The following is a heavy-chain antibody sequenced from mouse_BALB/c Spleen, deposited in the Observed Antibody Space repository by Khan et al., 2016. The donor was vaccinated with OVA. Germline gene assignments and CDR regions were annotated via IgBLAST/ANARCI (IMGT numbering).Heavy chain of an antibody. CDR2: IDPANGNP. Sequence: VQLQQPGAELVKPGASVKLSCTASGFKIKDTYMHWVKQRPEQGLEWIGRIDPANGNPKYDPKFQGKATITADTSSNTAYLQLSSLTSEDTAVYYSARINAWGQGTTLTVSS. V-gene: IGHV14-3*02. CDR3: ARINA. J-gene: IGHJ2*01. CDR1: GFKIKDTY.